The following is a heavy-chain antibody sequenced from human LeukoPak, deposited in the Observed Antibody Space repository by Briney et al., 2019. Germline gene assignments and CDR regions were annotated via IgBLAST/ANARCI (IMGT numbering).Heavy chain of an antibody. CDR1: GGSIISSSYY. J-gene: IGHJ4*02. CDR3: TGLLHDSRGYYYFDY. D-gene: IGHD3-22*01. CDR2: IYFSGSP. Sequence: PSETLSLTCTVSGGSIISSSYYWGWIRQPPGKGLEWIGSIYFSGSPYHNPSLKSRVTMSVDTSKNQLSLKLSSVTAADTAVYFCTGLLHDSRGYYYFDYWSQGTLATVSS. V-gene: IGHV4-39*01.